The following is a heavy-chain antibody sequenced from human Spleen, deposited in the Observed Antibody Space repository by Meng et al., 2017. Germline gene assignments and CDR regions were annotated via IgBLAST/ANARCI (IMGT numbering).Heavy chain of an antibody. D-gene: IGHD2-8*01. V-gene: IGHV4-34*01. CDR3: ARLMVRYCTNGVCSPNDY. CDR1: GGSFSGHY. Sequence: ESLKISCAVYGGSFSGHYWSWIRQPPGKGLEWIGEINHSGSTNNNPSLKSRVTISVDTSKNQLSLKLRSVTAADTAVYYCARLMVRYCTNGVCSPNDYWGQGTLVTVSS. CDR2: INHSGST. J-gene: IGHJ4*02.